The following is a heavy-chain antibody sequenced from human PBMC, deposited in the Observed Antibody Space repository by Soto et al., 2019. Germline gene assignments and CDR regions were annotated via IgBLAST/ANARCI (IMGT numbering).Heavy chain of an antibody. J-gene: IGHJ6*03. Sequence: GGSLRLSCAASGFTFSSYGMHWVRQAPGKGLEWVAVIWYDGSNKYYADSVKGRFTISRDNSKNTLYLQMNSLRAEDTAVYYCASHVHDYGDYYYYYMDVWGKGTTVTVSS. D-gene: IGHD4-17*01. CDR2: IWYDGSNK. CDR1: GFTFSSYG. CDR3: ASHVHDYGDYYYYYMDV. V-gene: IGHV3-33*01.